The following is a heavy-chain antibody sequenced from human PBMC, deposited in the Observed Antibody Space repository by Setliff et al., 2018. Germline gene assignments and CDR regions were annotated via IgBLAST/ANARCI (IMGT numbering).Heavy chain of an antibody. CDR1: GFTFSDHY. J-gene: IGHJ4*02. D-gene: IGHD4-17*01. CDR2: TRNKPNSYTT. CDR3: ARSTVTTGTYYFDY. V-gene: IGHV3-72*01. Sequence: SGGSLRLSCEASGFTFSDHYMDWVRQAPGKGLEWVGRTRNKPNSYTTEYAASVKGRFTISRDDSKNSLYLQMNSLKTDDTAVYYCARSTVTTGTYYFDYWGQGTLVTVSS.